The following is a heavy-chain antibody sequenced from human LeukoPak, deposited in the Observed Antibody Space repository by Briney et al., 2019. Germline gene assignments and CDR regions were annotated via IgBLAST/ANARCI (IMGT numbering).Heavy chain of an antibody. J-gene: IGHJ6*02. V-gene: IGHV3-48*01. CDR2: ISSSSSTI. CDR1: GFTFSSYS. Sequence: GGSLRLSCAASGFTFSSYSMNWVRQAPGKGLEWVSYISSSSSTIYYADSVKGRFTISRDNSKNTLYLQMNSLRAEDTAVYYCLRSNYYYYGMDVWGQGTTVTVSS. CDR3: LRSNYYYYGMDV.